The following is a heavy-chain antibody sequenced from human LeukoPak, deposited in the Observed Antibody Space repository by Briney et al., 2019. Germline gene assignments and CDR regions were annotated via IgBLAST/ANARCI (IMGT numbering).Heavy chain of an antibody. CDR2: ISGSGGST. D-gene: IGHD3-22*01. CDR3: ARRDSSGYYSYYFDY. J-gene: IGHJ4*02. CDR1: GFTFSSYA. Sequence: PGGSLRLSCADSGFTFSSYAMSWVRQAPGKGLEWVSAISGSGGSTYYADSVKGRFTISRDNSKSTLYLQMNSLRAEDTAVYYCARRDSSGYYSYYFDYWGQGTLVTVSS. V-gene: IGHV3-23*01.